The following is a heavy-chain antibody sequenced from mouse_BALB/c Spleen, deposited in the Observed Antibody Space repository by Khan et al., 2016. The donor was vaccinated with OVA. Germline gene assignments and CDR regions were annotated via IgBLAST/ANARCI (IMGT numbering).Heavy chain of an antibody. D-gene: IGHD1-1*01. Sequence: MQLEESGGDLVKPGGSLKLSCAASGFTFSTYGMSWVRQTPDKRLEWVATISSGGSYTYYPDSVKGRFTISRDNAKNTLYLQMSSLKSDDTAIYYCARLAYYYDSEGFAYWGQGTLVTVSA. J-gene: IGHJ3*01. CDR1: GFTFSTYG. CDR3: ARLAYYYDSEGFAY. V-gene: IGHV5-6*01. CDR2: ISSGGSYT.